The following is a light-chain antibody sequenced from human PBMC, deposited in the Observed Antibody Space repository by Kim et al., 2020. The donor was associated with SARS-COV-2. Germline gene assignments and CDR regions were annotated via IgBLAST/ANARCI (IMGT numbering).Light chain of an antibody. CDR1: QSVSSNY. CDR2: GAS. Sequence: WSPGERATLSCRASQSVSSNYLAWYQQKPGQAPRLLIYGASSRATGIPDRFSGSGSGTDFTLTISRLEPEDFAVYYCQQYGSSSYTFGQGTKLEI. J-gene: IGKJ2*01. CDR3: QQYGSSSYT. V-gene: IGKV3-20*01.